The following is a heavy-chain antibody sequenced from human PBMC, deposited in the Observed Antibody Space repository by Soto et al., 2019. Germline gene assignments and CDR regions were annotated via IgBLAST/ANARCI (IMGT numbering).Heavy chain of an antibody. CDR3: ARAEGSTWLHRLDN. Sequence: QVQLVQSGAEVREPGASVTVSCKASGYMFSIYGVSWVRQAPGEGLQWMGWVSPYNANTKFAQKYQGRVAMTTATSTSAAYMELESLTYVDTAIYFCARAEGSTWLHRLDNWGQGTMVTVSS. J-gene: IGHJ4*02. V-gene: IGHV1-18*04. D-gene: IGHD5-18*01. CDR1: GYMFSIYG. CDR2: VSPYNANT.